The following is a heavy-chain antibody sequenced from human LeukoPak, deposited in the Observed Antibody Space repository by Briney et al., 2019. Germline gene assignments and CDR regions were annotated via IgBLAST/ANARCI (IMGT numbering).Heavy chain of an antibody. CDR1: GFTLSSYE. CDR3: ARDYASEYMDV. J-gene: IGHJ6*03. D-gene: IGHD3-16*01. CDR2: ISTTGYTI. Sequence: GGSLRLSCTASGFTLSSYEMSWIRQAPGKGLEWLSYISTTGYTIYYADSVKGRFTISRDNTQNSLLLQMDSLRVEDTAVYYCARDYASEYMDVWGKGTTVTVSS. V-gene: IGHV3-48*03.